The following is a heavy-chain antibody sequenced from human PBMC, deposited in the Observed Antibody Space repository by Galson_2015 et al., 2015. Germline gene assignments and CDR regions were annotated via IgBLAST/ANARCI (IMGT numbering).Heavy chain of an antibody. V-gene: IGHV1-69*13. CDR3: ACMGAAAAAFDY. Sequence: SVKVSCKASGGTFSSYAISWVRQAPGQGLEWMGGIIPIFGTANYAQKFQGRVTITADESTSTAYMELSSLRSEDTAVYYCACMGAAAAAFDYWGQGTLVTVSS. CDR2: IIPIFGTA. J-gene: IGHJ4*02. CDR1: GGTFSSYA. D-gene: IGHD6-13*01.